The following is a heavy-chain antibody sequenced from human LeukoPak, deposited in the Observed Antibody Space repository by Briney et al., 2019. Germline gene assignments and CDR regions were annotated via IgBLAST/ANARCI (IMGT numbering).Heavy chain of an antibody. D-gene: IGHD2-15*01. CDR2: ISGSGGST. CDR3: AKDLLLRVAFAHDAFDI. J-gene: IGHJ3*02. V-gene: IGHV3-23*01. CDR1: GFTFSSYG. Sequence: GGTLRLSCAASGFTFSSYGMSWVRQAPGKGLEGVSAISGSGGSTYYADSVKGRFTISRDNSKNTLYLQMNSLRAEDTAVYYCAKDLLLRVAFAHDAFDIWGQGTMVTVSS.